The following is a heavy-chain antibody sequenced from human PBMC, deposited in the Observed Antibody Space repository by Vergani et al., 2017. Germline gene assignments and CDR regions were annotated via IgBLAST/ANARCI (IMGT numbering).Heavy chain of an antibody. CDR3: ARGVDYFDY. J-gene: IGHJ4*02. CDR2: IYYSGST. Sequence: QVQLQESGPGLVKPSQTLSLTCTVSGGSISSYYWSWIRQPPGKGLEWIGYIYYSGSTNYNPSLKSRVTISVDTSKNQFSLKLSSVTAAETAVYYCARGVDYFDYWGQGTLVTVSS. CDR1: GGSISSYY. D-gene: IGHD3-3*01. V-gene: IGHV4-59*01.